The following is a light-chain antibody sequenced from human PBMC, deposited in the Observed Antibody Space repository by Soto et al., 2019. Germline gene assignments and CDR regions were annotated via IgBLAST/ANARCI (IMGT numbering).Light chain of an antibody. CDR3: CSYTTSTTLI. CDR2: DVS. V-gene: IGLV2-14*03. J-gene: IGLJ2*01. CDR1: SNDVSRYNY. Sequence: QLVLTQPASVSGSPGQSITISCTGTSNDVSRYNYVSWYQQHPGKAPKVIIYDVSSRPSGVSNRFSGSKSGNTASLTISGLQAEDEADYFCCSYTTSTTLIFGGGTKLTVL.